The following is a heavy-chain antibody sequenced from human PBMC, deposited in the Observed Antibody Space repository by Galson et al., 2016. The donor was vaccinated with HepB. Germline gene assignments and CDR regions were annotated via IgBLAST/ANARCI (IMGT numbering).Heavy chain of an antibody. CDR2: IYYSGTT. CDR3: ARGPNNYDY. J-gene: IGHJ4*02. V-gene: IGHV4-59*01. CDR1: GGSIRNYY. Sequence: SETLSLTCTVSGGSIRNYYWSWIRQPPGKGLGWIAYIYYSGTTNYNPSLKSRVTMSVDTSKDQFSLKLSSVTAADSAIYYCARGPNNYDYWGQGTLVTVSS.